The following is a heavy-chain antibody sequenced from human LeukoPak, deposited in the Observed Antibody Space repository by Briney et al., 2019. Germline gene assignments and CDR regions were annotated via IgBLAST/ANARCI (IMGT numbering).Heavy chain of an antibody. CDR3: AYGGNSRVLFY. Sequence: PSETLSLTCTVSGGSISSNNYYWAWIRQPPGKGLEWIGSIYYSGSTYYNPSLKSRVTISVDTSKNHFSLKLSSVTAADTAVYYCAYGGNSRVLFYWGQGTLLTVSS. V-gene: IGHV4-39*02. CDR2: IYYSGST. J-gene: IGHJ4*02. CDR1: GGSISSNNYY. D-gene: IGHD4-23*01.